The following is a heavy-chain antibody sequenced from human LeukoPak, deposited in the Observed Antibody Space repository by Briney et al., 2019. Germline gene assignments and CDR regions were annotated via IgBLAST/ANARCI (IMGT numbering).Heavy chain of an antibody. CDR3: ARAHYDFWSGYYLNAFDI. CDR2: IFHRGGT. Sequence: SETLSLTCTVSNDSISSGDYYWNWIRQPPGKGLEWIGYIFHRGGTSYNPSLKSRILFSVDTSQNQFSLKLSSVTAADTAVYYCARAHYDFWSGYYLNAFDIWGQGTMVTVSS. J-gene: IGHJ3*02. CDR1: NDSISSGDYY. V-gene: IGHV4-30-4*01. D-gene: IGHD3-3*01.